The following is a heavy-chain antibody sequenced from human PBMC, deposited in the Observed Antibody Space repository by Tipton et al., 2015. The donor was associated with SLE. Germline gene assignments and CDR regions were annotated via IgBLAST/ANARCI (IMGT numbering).Heavy chain of an antibody. J-gene: IGHJ6*02. CDR1: GGSIGSGSYY. Sequence: TLSLTCTVSGGSIGSGSYYWSWIRQPAGKGLEWIGRIYTSGSTKYNPSLKSRVTISVETSKNQIYLKLTSVTAADTAVFYCARGLYYYYGMDVWGQGTTVTVSS. CDR3: ARGLYYYYGMDV. V-gene: IGHV4-61*02. CDR2: IYTSGST.